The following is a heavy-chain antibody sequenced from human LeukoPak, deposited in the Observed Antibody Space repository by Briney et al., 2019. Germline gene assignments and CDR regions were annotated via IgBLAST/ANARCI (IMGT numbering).Heavy chain of an antibody. CDR1: GYTFTSYY. V-gene: IGHV1-46*01. CDR2: INPSGGST. Sequence: ASVKVSCKASGYTFTSYYMDWLRQAPGQGLEWVGIINPSGGSTTYAQNFQGRVTMTRDTSTSTVYMELSSLRSEDTAVYYCARDATAPTYYYDSSGGGPFDYWGQGTLVTVSS. CDR3: ARDATAPTYYYDSSGGGPFDY. J-gene: IGHJ4*02. D-gene: IGHD3-22*01.